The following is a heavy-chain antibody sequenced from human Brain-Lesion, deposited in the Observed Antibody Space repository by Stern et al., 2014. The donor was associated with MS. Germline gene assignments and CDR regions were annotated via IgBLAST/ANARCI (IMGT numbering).Heavy chain of an antibody. CDR1: GFTFEDYG. J-gene: IGHJ6*02. CDR2: ISWNSDSI. V-gene: IGHV3-9*01. CDR3: AKGRSPYYYYGMDV. D-gene: IGHD3-3*01. Sequence: VQLMQSGGGLVQPGRSLRLSCAASGFTFEDYGMHWVRQAPGKGLAWVSGISWNSDSIAYSDSVKGRFTISRDNAKHSLYLQMNSLRTEDTALYYCAKGRSPYYYYGMDVWGQGTTVTVSS.